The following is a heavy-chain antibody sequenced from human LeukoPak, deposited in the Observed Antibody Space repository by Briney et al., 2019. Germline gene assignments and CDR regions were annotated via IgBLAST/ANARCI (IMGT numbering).Heavy chain of an antibody. J-gene: IGHJ3*02. CDR2: ISSSSSTI. CDR3: ARVSFVTSAVISDAFDI. CDR1: GFTFSSYS. V-gene: IGHV3-48*02. D-gene: IGHD2/OR15-2a*01. Sequence: PGGSLRLSCAASGFTFSSYSMNWVRQAPGEGLEWVSYISSSSSTIYYADSVKGRFTISRDNAKNSLYLQMNSLRDEDTAVYYCARVSFVTSAVISDAFDIWGQGTMVTVSS.